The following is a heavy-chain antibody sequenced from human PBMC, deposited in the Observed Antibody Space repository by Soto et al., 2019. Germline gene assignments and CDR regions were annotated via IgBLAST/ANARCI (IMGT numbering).Heavy chain of an antibody. Sequence: DSLTISCKGSGYSFTSYWIGLVRQMPGKGLEWMGIIYPGDSDTRYSPSFQGQVTISADKSISTAYLQWSSLKASDTAMYYCARHSADKVATMFDYWGQGTLVTVS. CDR1: GYSFTSYW. CDR3: ARHSADKVATMFDY. V-gene: IGHV5-51*01. J-gene: IGHJ4*02. D-gene: IGHD5-12*01. CDR2: IYPGDSDT.